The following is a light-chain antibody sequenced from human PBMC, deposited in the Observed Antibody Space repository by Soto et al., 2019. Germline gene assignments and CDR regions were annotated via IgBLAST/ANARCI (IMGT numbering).Light chain of an antibody. CDR3: QEFYSTPSLT. CDR2: WAS. CDR1: QSLLYSSDNKNY. J-gene: IGKJ4*01. Sequence: DIVMTQSPDSLTVSLGERATINCKSSQSLLYSSDNKNYLAWYQQKAGQPPKLLIYWASIRQPGVPDRFSGSGSGTDFSLTISSPQAEDVAVYYCQEFYSTPSLTFGGGTKVDIK. V-gene: IGKV4-1*01.